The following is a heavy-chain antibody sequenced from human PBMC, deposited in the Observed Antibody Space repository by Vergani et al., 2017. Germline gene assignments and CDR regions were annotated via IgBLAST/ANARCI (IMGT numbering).Heavy chain of an antibody. CDR3: ARDLGGTYGGYALDYFDY. D-gene: IGHD5-12*01. J-gene: IGHJ4*02. V-gene: IGHV1-69*01. CDR2: ILPIFGTA. Sequence: QVQLVQSGAEVKKPGSSVKVSCKASGGTFSSYAISWVRQAPRQGLEWMGGILPIFGTANYAQKFQGRVTITADESTSTAYMELSSLRSEDTAVYYCARDLGGTYGGYALDYFDYWGQGTLVTVSS. CDR1: GGTFSSYA.